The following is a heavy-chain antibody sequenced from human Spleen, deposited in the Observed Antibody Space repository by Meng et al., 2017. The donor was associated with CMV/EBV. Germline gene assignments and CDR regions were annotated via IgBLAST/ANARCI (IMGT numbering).Heavy chain of an antibody. CDR3: ARDRVGATSSSYYYYGMDV. CDR2: IYYSGST. V-gene: IGHV4-31*03. Sequence: SETLSLTCTVSGGSVTSGSYYWTWIRQPPGKGLEWIGYIYYSGSTYYNPSLKSRVTISVDTSKNQFSLKLSSVTAADTAVYYCARDRVGATSSSYYYYGMDVWGQGTTVTVSS. D-gene: IGHD1-26*01. J-gene: IGHJ6*02. CDR1: GGSVTSGSYY.